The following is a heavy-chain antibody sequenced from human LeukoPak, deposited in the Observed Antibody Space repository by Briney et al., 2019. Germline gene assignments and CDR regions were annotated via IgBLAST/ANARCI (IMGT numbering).Heavy chain of an antibody. V-gene: IGHV3-23*01. CDR2: ISGSGGST. D-gene: IGHD4-17*01. Sequence: GGSLRLSCAASGFTFSSYAMSWVRQAPGKGLEWVLAISGSGGSTYYADSVKGRFTISRDNSKNTLYLQMNSLRAEDTAVYYCAKGIRDYGDYPDAFDYWGQGTLVTVSS. CDR1: GFTFSSYA. CDR3: AKGIRDYGDYPDAFDY. J-gene: IGHJ4*02.